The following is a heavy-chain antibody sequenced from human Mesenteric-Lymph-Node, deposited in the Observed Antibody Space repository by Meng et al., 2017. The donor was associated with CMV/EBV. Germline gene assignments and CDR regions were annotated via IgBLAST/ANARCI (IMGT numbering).Heavy chain of an antibody. V-gene: IGHV3-21*01. Sequence: GGSLRLSCAASGFTFSGFNINWVRQAPGKGLEWVSSISSSSSYIYYADSVKGRFTISRDNAKNSLYLQMNSLRVEDTAIYYCAKDHDLVTGKDYYYAMDVWGQGTTVTVSS. CDR2: ISSSSSYI. CDR3: AKDHDLVTGKDYYYAMDV. CDR1: GFTFSGFN. D-gene: IGHD2-21*02. J-gene: IGHJ6*02.